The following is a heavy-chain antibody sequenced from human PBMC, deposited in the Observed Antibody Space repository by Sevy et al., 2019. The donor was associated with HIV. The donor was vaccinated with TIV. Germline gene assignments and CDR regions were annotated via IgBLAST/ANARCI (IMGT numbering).Heavy chain of an antibody. CDR1: GFTFSNHG. CDR3: VRESRHDFWSGYWGYLDY. J-gene: IGHJ4*02. D-gene: IGHD3-3*01. Sequence: GGSLRLSCTASGFTFSNHGMNWVRQAPGKGPEWVAIIWYDGSNIYYADSAKGRFTISRDNSRNKLYLQMYDLRPEDTAVYYCVRESRHDFWSGYWGYLDYWGQGTLVTVSS. CDR2: IWYDGSNI. V-gene: IGHV3-33*01.